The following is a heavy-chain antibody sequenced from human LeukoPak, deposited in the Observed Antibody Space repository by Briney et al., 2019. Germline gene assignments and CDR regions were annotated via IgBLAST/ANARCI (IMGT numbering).Heavy chain of an antibody. CDR2: ISDSSTYT. CDR1: AFTFSAYY. J-gene: IGHJ4*02. V-gene: IGHV3-11*05. CDR3: ARDLGSGWTFDY. Sequence: GGSLRLSCAVSAFTFSAYYMAWIRQAPGKGLEWVSYISDSSTYTNYADSVKGRFTISRDNTKNSLYLQMNSLRAEDTAVYYCARDLGSGWTFDYWGQGALVTVSS. D-gene: IGHD6-19*01.